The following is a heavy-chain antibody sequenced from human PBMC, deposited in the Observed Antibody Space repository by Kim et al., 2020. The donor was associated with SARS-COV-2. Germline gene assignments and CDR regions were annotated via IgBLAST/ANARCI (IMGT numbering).Heavy chain of an antibody. V-gene: IGHV4-39*01. D-gene: IGHD3-3*01. CDR1: GGSISNTNYY. J-gene: IGHJ4*02. CDR3: ASTYDFWSGSSHRFDY. Sequence: SETLSLTCTVSGGSISNTNYYWGWIRQPPGEGLEWIGNIYYSGSTYYNPSLKSRVTISVDTSKNQLSLKLSSVTAADTAVYYCASTYDFWSGSSHRFDYWGQGTLVTVSS. CDR2: IYYSGST.